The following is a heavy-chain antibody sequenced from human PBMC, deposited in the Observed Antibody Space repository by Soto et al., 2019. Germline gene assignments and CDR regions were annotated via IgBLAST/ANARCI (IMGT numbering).Heavy chain of an antibody. CDR2: ISPRSGGT. CDR3: AKDHHYGDSPPYDY. J-gene: IGHJ4*02. CDR1: GYTFIDYY. Sequence: ASVKVSCKASGYTFIDYYMHWVRQAPGQGFEWMGRISPRSGGTNYAQKFQGRVTMTWDTSLNTAYMELSSLISEDTAVYYCAKDHHYGDSPPYDYWGQGTLVTVSS. V-gene: IGHV1-2*02. D-gene: IGHD4-17*01.